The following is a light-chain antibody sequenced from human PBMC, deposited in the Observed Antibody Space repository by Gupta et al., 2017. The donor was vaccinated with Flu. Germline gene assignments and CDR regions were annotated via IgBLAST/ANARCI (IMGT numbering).Light chain of an antibody. V-gene: IGKV1-39*01. CDR1: QSISTK. CDR2: SAS. CDR3: QQTYGTPTT. Sequence: DIQLTQSPPSVSASVGDRVTITCRASQSISTKLNWYQQKPGRAPNLLIHSASRVRSGVLSRFSGSGSCTAFSLTINSLQPEDFSTYYCQQTYGTPTTFGQGTKVDI. J-gene: IGKJ1*01.